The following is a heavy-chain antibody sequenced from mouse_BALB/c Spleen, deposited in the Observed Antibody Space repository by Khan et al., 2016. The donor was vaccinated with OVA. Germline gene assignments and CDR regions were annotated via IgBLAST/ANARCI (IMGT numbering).Heavy chain of an antibody. CDR2: IYPGRGHT. D-gene: IGHD2-14*01. CDR3: ARSGGYSYYWYFEV. V-gene: IGHV1-63*01. J-gene: IGHJ1*01. CDR1: GYAFTNYW. Sequence: QVQLQQSGTELVRPGTSVKISCKASGYAFTNYWLGWVKQRPGHGLEWIGNIYPGRGHTYSNEKFKVKATLTADKSSRTAYMQLSSLTSEDSAVYFCARSGGYSYYWYFEVWGAGTTVTVSS.